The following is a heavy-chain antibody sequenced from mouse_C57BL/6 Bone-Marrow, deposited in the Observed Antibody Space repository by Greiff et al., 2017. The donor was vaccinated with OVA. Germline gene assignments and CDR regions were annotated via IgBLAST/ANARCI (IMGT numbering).Heavy chain of an antibody. CDR1: GYSFTGYY. J-gene: IGHJ4*01. D-gene: IGHD1-1*01. V-gene: IGHV1-42*01. Sequence: VQLKESGPELVKPGASVKISCKASGYSFTGYYMNWVKQSPEKSLEWIGEINPSTGGTTYNQKFKAKATLTVDKSSSTAYMQLKSLTSEDSAVYYCARKGDYYGRGYAMDYWGQGTSVTVSS. CDR2: INPSTGGT. CDR3: ARKGDYYGRGYAMDY.